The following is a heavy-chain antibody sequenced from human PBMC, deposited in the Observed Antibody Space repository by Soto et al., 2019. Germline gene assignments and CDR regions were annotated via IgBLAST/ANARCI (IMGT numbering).Heavy chain of an antibody. V-gene: IGHV4-30-4*02. J-gene: IGHJ4*02. CDR3: VREGLGMVGFDF. CDR1: GGPISWYY. CDR2: IYSTGAT. Sequence: SDTLSLTCTVSGGPISWYYWNWVRQSSGKGLEWIGYIYSTGATYYNPSLESRATISLDTSNSQFSLRVTSLTPADTAVYYCVREGLGMVGFDFWGQGVQVTVSS. D-gene: IGHD7-27*01.